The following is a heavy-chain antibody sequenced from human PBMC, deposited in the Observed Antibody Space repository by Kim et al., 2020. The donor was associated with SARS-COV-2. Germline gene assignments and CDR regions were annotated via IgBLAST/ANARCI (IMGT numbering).Heavy chain of an antibody. CDR3: ARNQWLAKYFDN. CDR2: IYDSGSP. D-gene: IGHD6-19*01. V-gene: IGHV4-59*01. Sequence: SETLSLTCTVSGGSISEYYWSWIRQPPGKGLEWIGYIYDSGSPKYSGRTDSNPSLRSRVTISLDTSKRQFSLKLSSVTTADTAVYFCARNQWLAKYFDNWGQGILVSVSS. J-gene: IGHJ4*02. CDR1: GGSISEYY.